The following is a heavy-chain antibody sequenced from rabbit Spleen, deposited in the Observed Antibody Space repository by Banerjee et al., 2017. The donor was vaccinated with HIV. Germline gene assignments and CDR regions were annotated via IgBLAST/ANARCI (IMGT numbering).Heavy chain of an antibody. V-gene: IGHV1S47*01. Sequence: QEQLVESGGGLVQPGGSLKLSCKASGFDFSSYGVSWVRQAPGKGLEWIGYIDPVFGTTYYASWVNGRFSISRENTRNTVSLQLNSLTAADTATYFCARDAGTSFSTYGMDLWGQGTLVTVS. D-gene: IGHD8-1*01. CDR1: GFDFSSYG. CDR2: IDPVFGTT. J-gene: IGHJ6*01. CDR3: ARDAGTSFSTYGMDL.